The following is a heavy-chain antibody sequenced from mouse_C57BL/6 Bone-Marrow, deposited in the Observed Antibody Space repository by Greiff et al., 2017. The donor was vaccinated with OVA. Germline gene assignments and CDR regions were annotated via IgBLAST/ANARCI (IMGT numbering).Heavy chain of an antibody. J-gene: IGHJ2*01. V-gene: IGHV1-9*01. CDR1: GYTFTGYW. D-gene: IGHD1-1*01. CDR3: ASHYYGSSLLDY. CDR2: ILPGSGST. Sequence: VQLQQSGAELMKPGASVKLSCKATGYTFTGYWIEWVKQRPGHGLEWIGEILPGSGSTNYNAKFKGKATFTADTSSNTAYMQLSSLTTEDSAIYYCASHYYGSSLLDYWGQGTTLSVSS.